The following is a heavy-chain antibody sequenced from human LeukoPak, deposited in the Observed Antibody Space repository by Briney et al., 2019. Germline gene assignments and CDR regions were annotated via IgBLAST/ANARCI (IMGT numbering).Heavy chain of an antibody. CDR3: AKGSCSSTSCYLEDGKGTFDY. D-gene: IGHD2-2*01. V-gene: IGHV3-23*01. CDR2: ISGSGGST. Sequence: GGSLRLSCAASGFTFSSYAMSWVRQAPGKGLEWVSAISGSGGSTYYADSVKGRFTISRDNSKNTLYLQMNSLRAEDTAVYYCAKGSCSSTSCYLEDGKGTFDYWGQGTLVTVSS. J-gene: IGHJ4*02. CDR1: GFTFSSYA.